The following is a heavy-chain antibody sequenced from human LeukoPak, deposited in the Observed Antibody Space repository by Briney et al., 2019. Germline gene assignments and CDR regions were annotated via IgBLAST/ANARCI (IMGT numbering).Heavy chain of an antibody. D-gene: IGHD3-10*01. V-gene: IGHV3-30*18. CDR2: ISYDGSNK. CDR1: GFTFSSYG. CDR3: AKAGSAMVRGVAFDI. Sequence: GGSLRLSCAASGFTFSSYGMHWVRQAPGKGLEWVAVISYDGSNKYYADSVKGRFTISRDNPKNTLYLQMNSLRAEDTAVYYCAKAGSAMVRGVAFDIWGQGTMVTVSS. J-gene: IGHJ3*02.